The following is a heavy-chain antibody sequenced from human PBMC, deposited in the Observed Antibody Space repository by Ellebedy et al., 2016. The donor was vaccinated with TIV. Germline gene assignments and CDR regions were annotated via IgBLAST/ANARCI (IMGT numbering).Heavy chain of an antibody. V-gene: IGHV3-53*01. D-gene: IGHD1-26*01. CDR3: ARLTFQWELLAPDAFDI. CDR1: GFTVSSNY. J-gene: IGHJ3*02. Sequence: GGSLRLXXAASGFTVSSNYMSWVRQAPGKGLEWVSVIYSGGSTYYADSVKGRFTISRDNSKNTLYLQMNSLRAEDTAVYYCARLTFQWELLAPDAFDIWGQGTMVTVSS. CDR2: IYSGGST.